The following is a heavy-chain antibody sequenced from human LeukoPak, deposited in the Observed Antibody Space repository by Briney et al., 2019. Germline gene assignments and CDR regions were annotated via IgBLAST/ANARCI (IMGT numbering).Heavy chain of an antibody. CDR1: GYTFTSYY. J-gene: IGHJ6*02. CDR3: ARAPIRDDYGDYFYYGMDV. CDR2: INPSGGST. Sequence: ASVKVSCKASGYTFTSYYMHWVRQAPGQGLEWMGIINPSGGSTSYAQKFQGRVTMTRDTSTSTVYMELSSLRSEDTAVYYCARAPIRDDYGDYFYYGMDVWGQGTTVTVSS. D-gene: IGHD4-17*01. V-gene: IGHV1-46*01.